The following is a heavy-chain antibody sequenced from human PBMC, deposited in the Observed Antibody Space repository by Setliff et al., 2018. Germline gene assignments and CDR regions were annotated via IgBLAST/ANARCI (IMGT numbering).Heavy chain of an antibody. CDR2: VYNGNDET. V-gene: IGHV3-11*06. J-gene: IGHJ6*03. CDR3: ARLALTGYDSSGYYYALEYYYYMDV. D-gene: IGHD3-22*01. CDR1: GFTFSEEW. Sequence: PGESLKISCAASGFTFSEEWMHWVRQAPGKGLEWVSSVYNGNDETKYADSVKGRFTISRDNANQSLYLQMNSLRAEDTAVYYCARLALTGYDSSGYYYALEYYYYMDVWGKGTTVTVSS.